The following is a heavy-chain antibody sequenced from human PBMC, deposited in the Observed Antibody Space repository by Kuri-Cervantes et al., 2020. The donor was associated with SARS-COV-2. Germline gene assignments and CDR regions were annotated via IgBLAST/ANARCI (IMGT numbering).Heavy chain of an antibody. CDR3: AKVQQLGSSWYWFDP. D-gene: IGHD6-13*01. Sequence: GGSLRLSCAASGFTFSSYAMSWVRQAPGKGLEWVSAISGSGGSTYYADSVKGRFTISRDNSKNTLYLQMNSLRAEDMAVYYCAKVQQLGSSWYWFDPWGQGTLVTVSS. CDR2: ISGSGGST. CDR1: GFTFSSYA. J-gene: IGHJ5*02. V-gene: IGHV3-23*01.